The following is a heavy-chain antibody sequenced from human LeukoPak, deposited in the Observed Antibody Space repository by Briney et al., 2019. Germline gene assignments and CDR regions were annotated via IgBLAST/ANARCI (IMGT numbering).Heavy chain of an antibody. V-gene: IGHV4-59*08. CDR3: ARQNPPGSKKGWFDP. CDR2: IYYNGIT. D-gene: IGHD6-25*01. CDR1: GGSINSYY. Sequence: SETLSLTCTVSGGSINSYYWTWIRQPPGKGLEWIACIYYNGITNYKSSLESRLTISVDTSKNQFSLRLRSVTAADTAVYCCARQNPPGSKKGWFDPWGQGTLVTVSS. J-gene: IGHJ5*02.